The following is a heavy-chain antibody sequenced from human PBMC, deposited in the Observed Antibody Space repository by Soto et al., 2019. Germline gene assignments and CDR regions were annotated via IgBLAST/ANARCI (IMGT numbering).Heavy chain of an antibody. CDR2: TSSTTNYI. CDR3: ARESEDLTSNFDY. J-gene: IGHJ4*02. V-gene: IGHV3-21*06. CDR1: GFTFTRYI. Sequence: RGGSLRLSCAASGFTFTRYIMNWVRQSPGKGLEWVSSTSSTTNYIYYGDSMKGRFTISRDNAKNSLYLEMNSLRAEDTAVYYCARESEDLTSNFDYWGQGTLVTVSS.